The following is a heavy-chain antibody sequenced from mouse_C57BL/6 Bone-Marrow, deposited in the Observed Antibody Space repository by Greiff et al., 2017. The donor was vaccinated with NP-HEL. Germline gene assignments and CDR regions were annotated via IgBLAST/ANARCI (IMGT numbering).Heavy chain of an antibody. Sequence: VQLQQSGAELVRPGASVKLSCTVSGFNIKDDYMHWVKQRPEQGLEWIGWIDPENGDTESASKFQGKATITADTSSNTAYLQLSSQTSEDTAVYYCTTGGSSPYAMDYWGQGTSVTVSS. CDR3: TTGGSSPYAMDY. CDR2: IDPENGDT. J-gene: IGHJ4*01. V-gene: IGHV14-4*01. CDR1: GFNIKDDY. D-gene: IGHD1-1*01.